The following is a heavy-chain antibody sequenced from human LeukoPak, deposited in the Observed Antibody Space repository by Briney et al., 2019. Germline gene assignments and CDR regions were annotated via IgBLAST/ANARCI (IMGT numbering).Heavy chain of an antibody. J-gene: IGHJ5*02. Sequence: PSQTLSLTCTVSGGSISSGGYYWSWIRQHPGKGLEWIGYIYYSGSTYYNPSLKSRVTISVDTSKTQFSLKLSSVTAADTAVYYCARAWVVPAAFSFLFLYNWFDPWGQGTLVTVSS. V-gene: IGHV4-31*03. D-gene: IGHD2-2*01. CDR1: GGSISSGGYY. CDR3: ARAWVVPAAFSFLFLYNWFDP. CDR2: IYYSGST.